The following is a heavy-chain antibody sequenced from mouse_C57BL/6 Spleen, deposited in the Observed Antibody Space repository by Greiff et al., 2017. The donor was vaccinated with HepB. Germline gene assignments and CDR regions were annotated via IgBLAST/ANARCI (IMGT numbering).Heavy chain of an antibody. CDR1: GYTFTSYW. CDR2: IDPSDSYT. V-gene: IGHV1-69*01. CDR3: ARYDGYCDV. D-gene: IGHD2-3*01. Sequence: QVQLQQPGAELVMPGASVKLSCKASGYTFTSYWMHWVKQRPGQGLEWIGEIDPSDSYTNYNQKFKGKSTLTVDKSSSTAYMQLSSLTSEDSAVYYCARYDGYCDVWGTGTTVTVSS. J-gene: IGHJ1*03.